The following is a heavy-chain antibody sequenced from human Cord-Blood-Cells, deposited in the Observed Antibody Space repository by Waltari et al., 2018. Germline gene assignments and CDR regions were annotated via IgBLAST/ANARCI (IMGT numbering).Heavy chain of an antibody. CDR3: ARDIAVAGTGD. Sequence: QVQLQQWGAGLLKPSETLPPTCAVYGGAFSGYYWSWIRQPPGKGLEWIGEINHSGSTNYNPSRKSRVTISVDTSKNQFSLKLSSVTAADTAVYYCARDIAVAGTGDWGQGTLVTVSS. CDR1: GGAFSGYY. V-gene: IGHV4-34*01. J-gene: IGHJ4*02. CDR2: INHSGST. D-gene: IGHD6-19*01.